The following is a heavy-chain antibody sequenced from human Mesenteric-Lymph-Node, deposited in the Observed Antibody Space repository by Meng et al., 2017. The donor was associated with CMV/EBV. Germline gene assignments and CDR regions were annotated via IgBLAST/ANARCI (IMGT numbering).Heavy chain of an antibody. V-gene: IGHV4-34*01. CDR1: GSFSGYS. D-gene: IGHD3-3*01. Sequence: GSFSGYSWSCIRPAPGKGLVWIGEINHSGSTNYNPSLKRRVTISVATSKTQFSLKLSSVTAADTAVYYCARGTYDFWGGYRHNWFDPWGQGTLVTVSS. CDR2: INHSGST. J-gene: IGHJ5*02. CDR3: ARGTYDFWGGYRHNWFDP.